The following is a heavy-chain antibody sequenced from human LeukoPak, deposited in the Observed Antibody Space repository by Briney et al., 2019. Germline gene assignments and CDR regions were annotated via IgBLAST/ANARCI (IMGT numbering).Heavy chain of an antibody. Sequence: SETLSLTCAVSGYSISSGYYWGWIRQPPGKGLEWIGSIYHSGSTYYNPSPKSRVTISVDTSKNQFSLKLSSVTAADTAVYYCARDAAGTLSFDYWGQGTLVTVSS. CDR2: IYHSGST. CDR1: GYSISSGYY. D-gene: IGHD6-19*01. CDR3: ARDAAGTLSFDY. V-gene: IGHV4-38-2*02. J-gene: IGHJ4*02.